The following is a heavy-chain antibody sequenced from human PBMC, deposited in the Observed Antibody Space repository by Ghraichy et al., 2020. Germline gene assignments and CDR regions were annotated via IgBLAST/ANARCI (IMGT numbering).Heavy chain of an antibody. D-gene: IGHD3-16*01. J-gene: IGHJ5*02. CDR2: IYYSGST. Sequence: SETLSLTCSVSGGSISNSYWSWIRQPPGKGLEWIGYIYYSGSTQYNPSLKSRVTISADTSKNQSSLILSSVIAADTAIYYCATVTYRRRFVRGPHWFDAWGQGTMVTGSS. CDR3: ATVTYRRRFVRGPHWFDA. V-gene: IGHV4-59*01. CDR1: GGSISNSY.